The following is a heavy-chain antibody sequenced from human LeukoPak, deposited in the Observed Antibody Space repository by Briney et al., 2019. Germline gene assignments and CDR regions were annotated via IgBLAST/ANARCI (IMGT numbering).Heavy chain of an antibody. CDR2: IRSKANSYAT. Sequence: GGSLRLSCATSGFTFSGSAMHWVRQASGKGLEWVGRIRSKANSYATAYAASVKGRFTISRDDSKNTAYLQMNSLKTEDTAVYYCTRQTYYYDSSGYYYSDYWGQGTLVTVSS. D-gene: IGHD3-22*01. CDR3: TRQTYYYDSSGYYYSDY. V-gene: IGHV3-73*01. J-gene: IGHJ4*02. CDR1: GFTFSGSA.